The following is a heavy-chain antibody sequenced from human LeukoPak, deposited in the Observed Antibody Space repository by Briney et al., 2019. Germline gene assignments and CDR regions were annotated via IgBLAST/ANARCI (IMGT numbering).Heavy chain of an antibody. J-gene: IGHJ5*02. D-gene: IGHD1-7*01. V-gene: IGHV4-39*01. CDR3: ARQGGTLNWFDP. CDR2: IFYSGSA. Sequence: SETLSLTCTVSGGSISSSSYYWGWIRQPPGKGLEWIGSIFYSGSAYYNPSLKSRVAISVDTSKNQFSLKLSSVTAADTAVYCCARQGGTLNWFDPWGQGTLVTVSS. CDR1: GGSISSSSYY.